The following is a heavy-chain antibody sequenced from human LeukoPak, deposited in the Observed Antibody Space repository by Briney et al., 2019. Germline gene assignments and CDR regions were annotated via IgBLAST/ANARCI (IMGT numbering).Heavy chain of an antibody. Sequence: PGGSLRLSCAASGFXFSSYWISWVRQAPGKGLEWVANIKQDGSEKYYVDSVKGRFTISRDNAKNSLYLQMNSLRAEDTAVYYCASEREYYYGSGSFDYWGQGTLVTVSS. V-gene: IGHV3-7*04. D-gene: IGHD3-10*01. CDR1: GFXFSSYW. CDR2: IKQDGSEK. CDR3: ASEREYYYGSGSFDY. J-gene: IGHJ4*02.